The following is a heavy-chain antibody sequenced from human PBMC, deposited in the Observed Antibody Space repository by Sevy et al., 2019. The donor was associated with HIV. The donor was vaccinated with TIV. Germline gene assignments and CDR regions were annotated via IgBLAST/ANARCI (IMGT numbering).Heavy chain of an antibody. Sequence: SETLSLTCAVYGGSFSGYYWSWIRQPPGKGLEWIGEINHSGSTNYNPPLKSRVTISVDTSKNQFSLKLSSVTAADTAVYYCARGPRLYIAAAGNNWFDPWGQGTLVTVSS. D-gene: IGHD6-13*01. CDR3: ARGPRLYIAAAGNNWFDP. V-gene: IGHV4-34*01. J-gene: IGHJ5*02. CDR2: INHSGST. CDR1: GGSFSGYY.